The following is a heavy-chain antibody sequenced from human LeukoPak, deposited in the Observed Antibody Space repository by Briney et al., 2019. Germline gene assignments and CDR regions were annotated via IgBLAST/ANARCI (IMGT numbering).Heavy chain of an antibody. D-gene: IGHD3-3*01. CDR1: GFTFSIYA. Sequence: GGSLRLSCAASGFTFSIYAMSWVRQTPGKGLEWVSTISGSGTSTYYADSVEGRFTVSRDNSKNTLHLQMKSLSAADTAVYYCAQIPFRSGDYHFDYWGQGTLLTVSS. V-gene: IGHV3-23*01. CDR3: AQIPFRSGDYHFDY. J-gene: IGHJ4*02. CDR2: ISGSGTST.